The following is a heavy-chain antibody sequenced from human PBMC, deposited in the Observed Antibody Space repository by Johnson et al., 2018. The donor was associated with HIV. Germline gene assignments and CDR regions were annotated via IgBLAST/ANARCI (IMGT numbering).Heavy chain of an antibody. V-gene: IGHV3-9*01. CDR3: ARSVNAGRPFDI. D-gene: IGHD2-8*01. CDR2: ISWNSGSN. Sequence: WVRQAPGKGLEWVSGISWNSGSNKYYADSVKGRFTISRDNAKNSFYLQMNSLRAEDTAVYYCARSVNAGRPFDIWGQGTMVTVSS. J-gene: IGHJ3*02.